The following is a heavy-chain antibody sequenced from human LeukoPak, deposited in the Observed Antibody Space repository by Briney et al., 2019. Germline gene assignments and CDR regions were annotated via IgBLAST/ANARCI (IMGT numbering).Heavy chain of an antibody. CDR1: GYSFISYD. CDR2: ISVYNGYT. D-gene: IGHD4-11*01. V-gene: IGHV1-18*01. CDR3: ARSIQYDY. Sequence: ASVKVSCKASGYSFISYDISWVRQAPGQGLEWMGWISVYNGYTNYAQKLQGRVTMTTDTSTSTAYMELRSLRSDDTAVDYCARSIQYDYWGQGTLVTVSS. J-gene: IGHJ4*02.